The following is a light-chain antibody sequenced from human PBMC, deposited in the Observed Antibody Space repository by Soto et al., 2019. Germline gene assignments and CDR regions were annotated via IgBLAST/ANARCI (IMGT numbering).Light chain of an antibody. J-gene: IGKJ4*01. Sequence: DIQMTQSPSSVSASIGDRVTISCRASQSIYQWLVWYQQKPGTAPKLLIYAASSLQSGVPSRFSGSGYGTDFTLTISSLQPEDFATYYCQQADSFPLSFGGGTKVEI. CDR3: QQADSFPLS. CDR2: AAS. CDR1: QSIYQW. V-gene: IGKV1-12*01.